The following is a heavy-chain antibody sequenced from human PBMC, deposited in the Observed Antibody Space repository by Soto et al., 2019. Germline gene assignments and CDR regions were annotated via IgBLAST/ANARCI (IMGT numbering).Heavy chain of an antibody. CDR1: GYIFTAYS. Sequence: QVQLVQSGAEVKKPGAPVKVSCKASGYIFTAYSMHWVRQAPGQGLEWMGVVNPSGGSTNYAQKFRGRITMTRDTSTSTVYMDLSSLTSEDTAVYYCAREENCSDGVCYSEYFQRWGQGTLVTVSS. J-gene: IGHJ1*01. CDR2: VNPSGGST. CDR3: AREENCSDGVCYSEYFQR. V-gene: IGHV1-46*01. D-gene: IGHD2-15*01.